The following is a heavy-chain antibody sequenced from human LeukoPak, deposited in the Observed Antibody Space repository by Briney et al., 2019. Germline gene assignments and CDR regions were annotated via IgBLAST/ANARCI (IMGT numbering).Heavy chain of an antibody. CDR2: IKTKPEGGTT. V-gene: IGHV3-15*05. J-gene: IGHJ4*02. D-gene: IGHD1-26*01. Sequence: GGSLRLSCAASGFTFSKAWMIWVRQAPGKGLEWVARIKTKPEGGTTDYAAVVKGRFTISRDDSKNTLFLQMNSLKTEDTAVYYCTSSGSRWDHFDYWGQGTLATVSS. CDR1: GFTFSKAW. CDR3: TSSGSRWDHFDY.